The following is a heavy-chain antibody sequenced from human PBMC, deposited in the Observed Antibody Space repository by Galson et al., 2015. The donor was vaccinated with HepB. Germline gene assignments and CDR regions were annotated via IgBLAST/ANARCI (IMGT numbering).Heavy chain of an antibody. V-gene: IGHV1-69*04. CDR2: IIPILGIA. Sequence: SVKVSCKASGGTFSSYAISWVRQAPGQGLEWMGRIIPILGIANYAQKFQGRVTITADKSTSTAYMELSSLRSEDTAVYYCARDGLPLTGFDYWGQGTLVTVSS. J-gene: IGHJ4*02. CDR1: GGTFSSYA. CDR3: ARDGLPLTGFDY. D-gene: IGHD3-9*01.